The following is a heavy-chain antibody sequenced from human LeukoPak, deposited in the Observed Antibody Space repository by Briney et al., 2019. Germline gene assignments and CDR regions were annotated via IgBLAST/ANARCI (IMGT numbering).Heavy chain of an antibody. CDR1: GYTFTGYY. CDR3: ARDPPRSTSSKAPFDY. D-gene: IGHD2-2*01. Sequence: GASVKVSCKASGYTFTGYYMHWVRQAPGQGLEWMGRINPNSGGTNYAQKFQGTVTMTRDTSISTAYMELSRLRSDDTAVYYCARDPPRSTSSKAPFDYWGQGTLVTVSS. V-gene: IGHV1-2*06. CDR2: INPNSGGT. J-gene: IGHJ4*02.